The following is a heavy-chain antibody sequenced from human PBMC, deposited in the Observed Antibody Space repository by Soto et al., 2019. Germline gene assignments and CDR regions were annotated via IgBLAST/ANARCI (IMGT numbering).Heavy chain of an antibody. D-gene: IGHD2-21*01. CDR3: ATEYPTQNIAVNPQYFYYAMDV. J-gene: IGHJ6*02. CDR2: IAFDGSHK. Sequence: QVQLAESGGGVVEPGRSLRLSCAASGFTLSDYGMHWVRQAPGKGLEWVAVIAFDGSHKYYAYSVKGRFTISRDNSKNMLYMQMNRLRPEDTALYYCATEYPTQNIAVNPQYFYYAMDVWGQGPTVTFSS. V-gene: IGHV3-30*03. CDR1: GFTLSDYG.